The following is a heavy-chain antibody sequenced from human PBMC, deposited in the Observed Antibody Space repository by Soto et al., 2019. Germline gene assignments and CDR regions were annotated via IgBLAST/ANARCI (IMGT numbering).Heavy chain of an antibody. J-gene: IGHJ4*02. V-gene: IGHV1-18*04. CDR2: ISAYNGNT. CDR3: ARGPDYGDRLGHDFDY. Sequence: QVQLVQSGAEVKKPGASVKVSCKASGYTFTSYGISWVRQAPGQGLEWMGWISAYNGNTNYAQKLQGRVTMTTDTSTRTGYMDLGSLRSDDTAVYYCARGPDYGDRLGHDFDYWGQGTLVTVSS. D-gene: IGHD4-17*01. CDR1: GYTFTSYG.